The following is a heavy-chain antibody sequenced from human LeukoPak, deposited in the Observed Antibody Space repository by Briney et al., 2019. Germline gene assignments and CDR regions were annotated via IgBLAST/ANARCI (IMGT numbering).Heavy chain of an antibody. CDR2: IYYSGST. CDR1: GGSISSYY. CDR3: ARGSGNYYYYGMDA. J-gene: IGHJ6*02. Sequence: PSETLSLTCTVSGGSISSYYWSWIRQPPGKGLEWIGYIYYSGSTNYNPSLKSRVTISVDTSKNQFSLKLSSVTAADTAVYYCARGSGNYYYYGMDAWGQGTTVTVSS. V-gene: IGHV4-59*08. D-gene: IGHD3-10*01.